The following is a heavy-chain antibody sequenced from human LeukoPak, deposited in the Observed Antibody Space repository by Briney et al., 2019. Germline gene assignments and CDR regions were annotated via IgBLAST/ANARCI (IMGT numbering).Heavy chain of an antibody. CDR2: IYYTGTT. V-gene: IGHV4-59*01. D-gene: IGHD4-17*01. Sequence: SETLSLTCTISGDSTNTYFWRWIRQPPGKGLEWIGYIYYTGTTNYNPSLKSRVTISVDTSKNRFSLKVSSVTAADTGVYYCASKSTDHGELRFDYWGQGTLVTVSS. CDR3: ASKSTDHGELRFDY. J-gene: IGHJ4*02. CDR1: GDSTNTYF.